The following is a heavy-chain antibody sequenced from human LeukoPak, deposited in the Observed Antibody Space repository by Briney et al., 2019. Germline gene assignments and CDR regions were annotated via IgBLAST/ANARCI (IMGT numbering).Heavy chain of an antibody. CDR2: ITGNGGYT. Sequence: GGSLRLSCAASGFTFSNYAMNWVRQAPGKGLEWASGITGNGGYTYYADSVKGRFTISRDNSRSTLYLQINSPRAEDTAIYYCAKGTLQQFDYWGQGTLVTVSS. CDR3: AKGTLQQFDY. CDR1: GFTFSNYA. J-gene: IGHJ4*02. V-gene: IGHV3-23*01. D-gene: IGHD1-1*01.